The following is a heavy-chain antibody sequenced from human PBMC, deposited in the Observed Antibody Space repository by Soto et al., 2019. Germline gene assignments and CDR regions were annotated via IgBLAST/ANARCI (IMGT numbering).Heavy chain of an antibody. Sequence: PSETLSLTCTFSGGSISSSSYYWGWIRQPPGKGLEWIGSIYYSGSTYYNPSLKSRVTISVDTSKNQFSLKLSSVTAADTAVYYCARRYRYCFDFWAQRILVTVS. J-gene: IGHJ4*02. CDR3: ARRYRYCFDF. CDR1: GGSISSSSYY. CDR2: IYYSGST. D-gene: IGHD2-15*01. V-gene: IGHV4-39*01.